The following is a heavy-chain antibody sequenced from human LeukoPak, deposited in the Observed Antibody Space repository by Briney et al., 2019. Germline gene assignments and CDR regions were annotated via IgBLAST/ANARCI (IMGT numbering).Heavy chain of an antibody. CDR3: ARDLPFTITMVRGPIIDY. CDR2: INPNSGGT. Sequence: GASVKVSCKASGYTFTGYYMHWVRQAPGQGLEWMGWINPNSGGTNYAQKFQGRVTMTRDTSISTAYMELSRLRSDDTAVYYCARDLPFTITMVRGPIIDYWGQGTLVTVSS. J-gene: IGHJ4*02. D-gene: IGHD3-10*01. CDR1: GYTFTGYY. V-gene: IGHV1-2*02.